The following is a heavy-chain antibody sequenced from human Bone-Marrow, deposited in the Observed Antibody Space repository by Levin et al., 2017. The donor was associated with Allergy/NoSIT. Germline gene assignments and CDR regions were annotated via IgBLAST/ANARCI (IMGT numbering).Heavy chain of an antibody. CDR1: GGTFSSYA. J-gene: IGHJ3*02. V-gene: IGHV1-69*01. CDR2: IIPIFGTA. CDR3: ARGFYGDSMNDAFDI. Sequence: GGSLRLSCKASGGTFSSYAISWVRQAPGQGLEWMGGIIPIFGTANYAQKFQGRVTITADESTSTAYMELSSLRSEDTAVYYCARGFYGDSMNDAFDIWGQGTMVTVSS. D-gene: IGHD4-17*01.